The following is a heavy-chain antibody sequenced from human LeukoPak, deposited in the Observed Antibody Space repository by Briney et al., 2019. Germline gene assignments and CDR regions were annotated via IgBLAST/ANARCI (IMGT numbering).Heavy chain of an antibody. V-gene: IGHV3-21*01. J-gene: IGHJ4*02. CDR2: ISSSSSYI. CDR3: ASPLWFGESTGDY. CDR1: GFTFSSYS. D-gene: IGHD3-10*01. Sequence: GGSLRLSCAASGFTFSSYSMNWVRQAPGKGLEWVSSISSSSSYIYYADSVKGRFTISRDNAKNSLYLQMNSLRAEDTAVYYCASPLWFGESTGDYWGQGTLVTVSS.